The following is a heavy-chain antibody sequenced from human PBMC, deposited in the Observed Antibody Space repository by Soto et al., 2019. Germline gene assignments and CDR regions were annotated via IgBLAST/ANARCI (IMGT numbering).Heavy chain of an antibody. J-gene: IGHJ6*03. V-gene: IGHV1-8*01. Sequence: AASVKVSCKASGYTFTSYDISWLRQATGQGLEWMGWMNPNSGNTGYAQKFQVRVTMTRNTSISTAYMELSSLRSEDTAVYYCARDCSSTNMDVWGKGTTVTVYS. D-gene: IGHD2-2*01. CDR1: GYTFTSYD. CDR2: MNPNSGNT. CDR3: ARDCSSTNMDV.